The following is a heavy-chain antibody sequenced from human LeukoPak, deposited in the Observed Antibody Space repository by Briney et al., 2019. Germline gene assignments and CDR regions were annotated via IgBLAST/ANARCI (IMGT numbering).Heavy chain of an antibody. CDR3: AKAEIYSSGWLSYFDY. V-gene: IGHV3-9*01. J-gene: IGHJ4*02. Sequence: PGGSLRLSCAASGFTFDDYAMHWVRQAPGKGLEWVSGISWNSGSIGYADSVKGRFTISRDNAKNSLYLQMNSLRAEDTALYYCAKAEIYSSGWLSYFDYWGQGTLVTVSS. CDR1: GFTFDDYA. D-gene: IGHD6-19*01. CDR2: ISWNSGSI.